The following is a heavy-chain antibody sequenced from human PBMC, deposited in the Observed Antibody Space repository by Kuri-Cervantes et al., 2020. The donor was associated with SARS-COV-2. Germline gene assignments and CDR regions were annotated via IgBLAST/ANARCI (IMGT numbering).Heavy chain of an antibody. V-gene: IGHV4-39*07. D-gene: IGHD3-3*01. Sequence: SETLSLTCTVPGGSISSSSYYWGWIRQPPGKGLEWIGSIYYSGSTYYNPSLKSRVTISVDTSKNQFSLKLSSVTAADTAVYYCAREFPQGRIFGVVPTRYYYYYMDVWGKGTTVTVSS. J-gene: IGHJ6*03. CDR1: GGSISSSSYY. CDR2: IYYSGST. CDR3: AREFPQGRIFGVVPTRYYYYYMDV.